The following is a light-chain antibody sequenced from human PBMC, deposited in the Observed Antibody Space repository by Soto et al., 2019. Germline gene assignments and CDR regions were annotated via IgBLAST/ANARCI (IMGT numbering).Light chain of an antibody. CDR2: RAS. Sequence: EGDRVIITCRASQSISSWLAWYQQKPGKAPNLLIYRASDLESGVPSTFSGSGSGTEFTLTISSLQPEDFATYYCQEYSTTSRTFGQGTKVDIK. CDR3: QEYSTTSRT. V-gene: IGKV1-5*03. J-gene: IGKJ1*01. CDR1: QSISSW.